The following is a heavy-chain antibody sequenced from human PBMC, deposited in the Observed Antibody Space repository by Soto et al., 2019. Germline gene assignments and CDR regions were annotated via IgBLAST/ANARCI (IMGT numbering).Heavy chain of an antibody. CDR2: IWYDGNNK. J-gene: IGHJ4*02. V-gene: IGHV3-33*01. D-gene: IGHD2-21*01. Sequence: QVQLVESGGGVVRPGGSLRISCAASGFTFSTYGMHWVRRAPGKGLEWVAVIWYDGNNKYYADSVKGRFTISRDNSNNTLYVQMTSLRAEDTAVYYCARGLHSLFDYWGQGTLVTVSS. CDR1: GFTFSTYG. CDR3: ARGLHSLFDY.